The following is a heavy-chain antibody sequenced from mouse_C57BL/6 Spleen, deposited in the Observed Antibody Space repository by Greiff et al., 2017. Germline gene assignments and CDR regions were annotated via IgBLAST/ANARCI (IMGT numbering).Heavy chain of an antibody. CDR1: GYTFTSYW. J-gene: IGHJ2*01. V-gene: IGHV1-55*01. Sequence: QVQLQQPGAELVKPGASVKMSCKASGYTFTSYWITWVKQRPGQGLEWIGDIYPGSGSTNYNEKFKSKATLTVDTSSSTADMQLSSLTSADSAVYYCARVGFYSTSDYWGQGTTLTVSS. CDR2: IYPGSGST. D-gene: IGHD2-5*01. CDR3: ARVGFYSTSDY.